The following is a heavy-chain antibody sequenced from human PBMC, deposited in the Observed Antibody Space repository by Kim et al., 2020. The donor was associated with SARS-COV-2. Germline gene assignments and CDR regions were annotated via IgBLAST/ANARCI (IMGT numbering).Heavy chain of an antibody. CDR3: ARENHRQRSPLGAMADY. V-gene: IGHV4-34*01. CDR1: GGSFSGYY. CDR2: INHSGST. D-gene: IGHD6-25*01. Sequence: SETLSLTCAVYGGSFSGYYWSWIRQPPGKGLEWIGEINHSGSTNYNPSLKSRVTISVDTSKNQFSLKLSSVTAADTAVYYCARENHRQRSPLGAMADYWGQGTLVTVSS. J-gene: IGHJ4*02.